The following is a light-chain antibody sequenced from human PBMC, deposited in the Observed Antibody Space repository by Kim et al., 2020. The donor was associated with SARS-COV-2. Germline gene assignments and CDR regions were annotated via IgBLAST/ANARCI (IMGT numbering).Light chain of an antibody. Sequence: SYELTQPPSVSVSPGQTASITCSGDKLGDKYVSWYQQKPGQSPVVVIYQDDKRPSGTPERFSGSNSGTTATLTIRGTHALDEADYYCQAWDLTTYVFGPG. V-gene: IGLV3-1*01. J-gene: IGLJ1*01. CDR1: KLGDKY. CDR2: QDD. CDR3: QAWDLTTYV.